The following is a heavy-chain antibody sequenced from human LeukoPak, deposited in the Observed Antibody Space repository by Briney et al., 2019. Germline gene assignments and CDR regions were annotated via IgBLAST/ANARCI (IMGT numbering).Heavy chain of an antibody. D-gene: IGHD2-2*01. V-gene: IGHV4-34*01. J-gene: IGHJ4*02. CDR1: GGSFSGYY. CDR3: ASVMVPAAQTGDKDRGQGCCNYYFDY. Sequence: PSETLSLTCAVYGGSFSGYYWSWIRQPPGKGLEWIGEINHSGSTNYNPSLKSRVTISVDTSKNQFSLKLSSVTAADTAVYYCASVMVPAAQTGDKDRGQGCCNYYFDYWGQGTLVTVSS. CDR2: INHSGST.